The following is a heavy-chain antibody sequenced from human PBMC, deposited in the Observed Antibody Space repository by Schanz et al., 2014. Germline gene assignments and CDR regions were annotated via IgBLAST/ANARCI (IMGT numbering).Heavy chain of an antibody. CDR2: INPSGGST. D-gene: IGHD3-9*01. J-gene: IGHJ4*02. CDR3: ARGWGYDALTGYVF. V-gene: IGHV1-46*01. CDR1: GYTFTSDS. Sequence: QVQLVQSGAEVKKPGASVKVSCKASGYTFTSDSMHWVRQAPGQGLEWMGMINPSGGSTTYAQKFQGRVTMTRDTSTSTVYMELRSLRSDDTAVYYCARGWGYDALTGYVFWGQGTLVTVSS.